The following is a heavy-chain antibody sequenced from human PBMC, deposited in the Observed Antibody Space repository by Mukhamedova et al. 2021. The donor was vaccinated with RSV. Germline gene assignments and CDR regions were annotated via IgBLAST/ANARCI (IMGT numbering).Heavy chain of an antibody. CDR3: ARAAHYYYGSGSPDY. Sequence: IYYSGSTYYDPSLKSRVSISIDTSNNQFSLRLSSVTAADTAVYYCARAAHYYYGSGSPDYWGQGTLVTVSP. J-gene: IGHJ4*02. CDR2: IYYSGST. D-gene: IGHD3-10*01. V-gene: IGHV4-30-4*01.